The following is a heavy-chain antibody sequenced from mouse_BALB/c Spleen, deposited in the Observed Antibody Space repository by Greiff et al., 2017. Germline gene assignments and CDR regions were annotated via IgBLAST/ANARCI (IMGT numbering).Heavy chain of an antibody. J-gene: IGHJ4*01. Sequence: EVQVVESGGGLVQPGGSLKLSCAASGFTFSSYTMSWVRQTPEKRLEWVAYISNGGGSTYYPDTVKGRFTISRDNAKNTLYLQMSSLKSEDTAMYYCARHGILPSYAMDYWGQGTSVTVSS. V-gene: IGHV5-12-2*01. D-gene: IGHD1-1*01. CDR3: ARHGILPSYAMDY. CDR2: ISNGGGST. CDR1: GFTFSSYT.